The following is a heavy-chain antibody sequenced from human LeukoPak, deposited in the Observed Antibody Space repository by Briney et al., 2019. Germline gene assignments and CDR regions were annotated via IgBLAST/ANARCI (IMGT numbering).Heavy chain of an antibody. CDR1: GFTFSSYA. V-gene: IGHV3-9*01. CDR3: AKDILGYGDLQPDY. D-gene: IGHD4-17*01. Sequence: GGSLRLSCAASGFTFSSYAMRWVRQAPATGLEWVSGISGNSGSIGYADSVKGRFTISRDNAKNSLYLQMNSLRAEDTALYYCAKDILGYGDLQPDYWGQGTLVTVSS. J-gene: IGHJ4*02. CDR2: ISGNSGSI.